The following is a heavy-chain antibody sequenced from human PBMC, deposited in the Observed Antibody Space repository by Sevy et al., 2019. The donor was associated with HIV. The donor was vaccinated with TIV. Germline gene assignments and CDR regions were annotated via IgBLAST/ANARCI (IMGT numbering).Heavy chain of an antibody. CDR3: ARRSHYDSSGYYYHFDY. J-gene: IGHJ4*02. D-gene: IGHD3-22*01. CDR2: ISTSSTI. Sequence: GGSLRLSCAASGFTFSSYSMNWVRQAPGKGLEWVSYISTSSTIFYADSVKGRFTISRDNAKNSLYLQMNGLRDEDTAVYYCARRSHYDSSGYYYHFDYWGQGTLVTFSS. V-gene: IGHV3-48*02. CDR1: GFTFSSYS.